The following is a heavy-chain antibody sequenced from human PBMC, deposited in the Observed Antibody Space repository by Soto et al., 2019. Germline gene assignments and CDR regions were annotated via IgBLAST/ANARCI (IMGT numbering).Heavy chain of an antibody. V-gene: IGHV3-11*05. CDR3: ARGSGITLSHWFDS. D-gene: IGHD3-16*01. J-gene: IGHJ5*01. CDR1: AFTLSHYY. CDR2: ISSSSSYT. Sequence: AGSLRLSCAASAFTLSHYYMIWIRQAPGKGLKWVSYISSSSSYTNYADSVKGRFTISRDNAKNSLYLQMNSLRAEGTAVYYGARGSGITLSHWFDSSGQGAVVTVYS.